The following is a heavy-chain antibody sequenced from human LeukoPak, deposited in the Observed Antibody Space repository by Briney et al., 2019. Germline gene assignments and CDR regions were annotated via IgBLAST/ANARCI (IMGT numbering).Heavy chain of an antibody. V-gene: IGHV1-69*05. D-gene: IGHD2-2*01. Sequence: SVKVSCKASGGTFSSYAISWVRQAPGQGLEWMGGIIPIFGTANYAQQFQGRVTITTDESTSTAYMELSSLRSEDTAVYYCARVPWTRYCSSTSCYVDWGQGTLVTVSS. CDR1: GGTFSSYA. CDR2: IIPIFGTA. J-gene: IGHJ4*02. CDR3: ARVPWTRYCSSTSCYVD.